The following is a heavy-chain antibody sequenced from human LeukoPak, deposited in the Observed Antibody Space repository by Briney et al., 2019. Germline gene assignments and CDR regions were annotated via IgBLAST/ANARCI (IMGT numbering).Heavy chain of an antibody. CDR3: ARVGMGSSSWYVDY. D-gene: IGHD6-13*01. CDR1: GGSFSNYY. CDR2: INHSGST. Sequence: SETLSLTCGVYGGSFSNYYWSWIRQPPGKGLEWIGEINHSGSTKYNPSLKSPVTISVDTSKNQFSLKLSSVTAADTAVYYCARVGMGSSSWYVDYWGQGTLVTVSS. V-gene: IGHV4-34*01. J-gene: IGHJ4*02.